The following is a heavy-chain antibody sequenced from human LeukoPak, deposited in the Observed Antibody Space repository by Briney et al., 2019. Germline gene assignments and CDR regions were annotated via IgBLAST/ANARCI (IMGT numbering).Heavy chain of an antibody. Sequence: GGSLRLSCAASGFIFSSYGMHWVRQAPGKGLEWVAFIRYDGNNKYQPDSVKGRFTISRDNSKNTLYLQMNSLRAEDTAVYYCAKDRTMFSGDDAFDIWGQGTMVTVSS. CDR1: GFIFSSYG. D-gene: IGHD3-10*02. J-gene: IGHJ3*02. CDR3: AKDRTMFSGDDAFDI. V-gene: IGHV3-30*02. CDR2: IRYDGNNK.